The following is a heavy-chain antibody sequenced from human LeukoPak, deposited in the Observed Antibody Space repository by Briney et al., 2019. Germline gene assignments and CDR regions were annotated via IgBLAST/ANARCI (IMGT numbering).Heavy chain of an antibody. J-gene: IGHJ3*01. Sequence: GGSLRLSCAASGFTFSSHNMNWVRQAPGKGLEWVSSITTSSSNIYYADSVKGRFTISRDNAKNSLFLQMGSLRAEDTAVYYCAREVWIVVDSAATPAFDLWGQGTMVTVSS. CDR1: GFTFSSHN. V-gene: IGHV3-21*01. CDR2: ITTSSSNI. CDR3: AREVWIVVDSAATPAFDL. D-gene: IGHD2-2*02.